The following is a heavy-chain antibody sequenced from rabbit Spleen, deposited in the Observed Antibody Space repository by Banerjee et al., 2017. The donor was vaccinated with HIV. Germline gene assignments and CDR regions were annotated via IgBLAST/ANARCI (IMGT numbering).Heavy chain of an antibody. J-gene: IGHJ4*01. CDR3: ARESIYNGDGDDKGFNL. CDR1: GFSFSSSYY. Sequence: QSLEESGGDLVKPEGSLTLTCTASGFSFSSSYYMCWVRQAPGKGLECIACIYADRSGSTYYANWAKGRFTISRTSSTTVTLEMTSLTAADTATYFCARESIYNGDGDDKGFNLWGPGTLVTVS. CDR2: IYADRSGST. V-gene: IGHV1S40*01. D-gene: IGHD2-1*01.